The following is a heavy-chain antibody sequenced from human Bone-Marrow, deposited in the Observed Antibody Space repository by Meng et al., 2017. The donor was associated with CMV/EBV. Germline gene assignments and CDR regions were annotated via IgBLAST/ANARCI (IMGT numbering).Heavy chain of an antibody. CDR3: AKLLRDIVVLPDGIFDY. J-gene: IGHJ4*02. V-gene: IGHV3-23*01. CDR2: ISGSGGST. Sequence: GESLKISCAVSGFTFSHSAMSWVRQVPGKGLEWVSGISGSGGSTYYADSVKGRFTISRDNSKNTLYLHMSSLRAEDTAVYHCAKLLRDIVVLPDGIFDYWGQGTLVTVSS. D-gene: IGHD2-2*01. CDR1: GFTFSHSA.